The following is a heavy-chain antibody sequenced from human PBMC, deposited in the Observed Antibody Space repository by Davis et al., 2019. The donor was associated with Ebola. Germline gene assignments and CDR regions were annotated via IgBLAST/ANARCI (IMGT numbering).Heavy chain of an antibody. CDR2: IYYSGST. CDR1: GGSISSYY. D-gene: IGHD3-16*01. V-gene: IGHV4-59*05. CDR3: ARAIGGRGGWFDP. J-gene: IGHJ5*02. Sequence: SETLSLTCTVSGGSISSYYWSWIRQPPGKGLEWIGSIYYSGSTYYNPSLKSRVTISVDTSKNQFSLKLSSVTAADTAVYYCARAIGGRGGWFDPWGQGTLVTVSS.